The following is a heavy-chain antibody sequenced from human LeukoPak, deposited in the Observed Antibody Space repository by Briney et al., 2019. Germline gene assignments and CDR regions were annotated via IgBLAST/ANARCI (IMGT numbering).Heavy chain of an antibody. CDR1: GFTVSSNY. CDR3: ARGCIRWLRPKTIGY. Sequence: GGSLTLSCPASGFTVSSNYMSWVRQAPGKGLEWVSVIYSGGSTYYPDSVKGRFTISRDNSKHTLYLQMNSLRAEDTAVYYCARGCIRWLRPKTIGYWGQGTLVT. CDR2: IYSGGST. V-gene: IGHV3-66*01. D-gene: IGHD5-12*01. J-gene: IGHJ4*02.